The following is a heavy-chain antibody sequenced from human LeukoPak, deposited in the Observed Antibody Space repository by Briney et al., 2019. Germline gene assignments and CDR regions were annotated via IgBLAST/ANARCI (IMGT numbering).Heavy chain of an antibody. CDR2: IGGSSDFT. J-gene: IGHJ4*02. V-gene: IGHV3-23*01. CDR1: GFTFTTYA. D-gene: IGHD3-10*01. CDR3: AKADRGWGVITKD. Sequence: GGSLRLSCAASGFTFTTYAMSWVRQAPGKGLEWVSAIGGSSDFTYYAEYVKGRFTISRDNSKKTLYLQMNSLRAEDTAVYYCAKADRGWGVITKDWGQGTLVTVSS.